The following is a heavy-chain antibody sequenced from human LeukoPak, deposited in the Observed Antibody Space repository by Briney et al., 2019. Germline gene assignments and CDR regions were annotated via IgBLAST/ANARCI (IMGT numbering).Heavy chain of an antibody. CDR1: GFTFSGSA. CDR2: IRSKANSYAT. Sequence: GGSLRLSCAASGFTFSGSAMHWVRQASGQGLEWVGRIRSKANSYATAYAASVKGRFTISRDDSKNTAYLQMNSLKTEDTAVYYCTTRHAVRGVNSRDWYFDLWGRGTLVTVSS. J-gene: IGHJ2*01. V-gene: IGHV3-73*01. D-gene: IGHD3-10*01. CDR3: TTRHAVRGVNSRDWYFDL.